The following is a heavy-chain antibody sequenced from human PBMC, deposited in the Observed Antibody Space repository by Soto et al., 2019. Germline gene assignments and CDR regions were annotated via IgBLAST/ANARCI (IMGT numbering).Heavy chain of an antibody. CDR1: GGSISGYS. CDR2: IYYSGST. J-gene: IGHJ4*02. CDR3: ARAQAAYYFDY. D-gene: IGHD2-15*01. V-gene: IGHV4-59*13. Sequence: SETLSLTCTVSGGSISGYSWSWIRQSPGKGLEWIGYIYYSGSTNYNPSLKSRVTISVDTSKNRFSLRLSSVTVADSAVYYCARAQAAYYFDYWGQGTVVTVSS.